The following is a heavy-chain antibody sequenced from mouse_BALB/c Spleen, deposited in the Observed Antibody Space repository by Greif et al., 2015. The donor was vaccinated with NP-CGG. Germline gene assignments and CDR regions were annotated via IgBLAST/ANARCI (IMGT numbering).Heavy chain of an antibody. CDR3: ANFAY. Sequence: QVQLQQSGAELVMPGASVKMSCKASGYTFTDYWMHWVKQRPGQGLEWIGAIDTSDSYTSYNQKFKGKATLTVDESSSTAYMQLSSLTSEDSAVYYCANFAYWGQGTLVTVSA. CDR1: GYTFTDYW. CDR2: IDTSDSYT. V-gene: IGHV1-69*01. J-gene: IGHJ3*01.